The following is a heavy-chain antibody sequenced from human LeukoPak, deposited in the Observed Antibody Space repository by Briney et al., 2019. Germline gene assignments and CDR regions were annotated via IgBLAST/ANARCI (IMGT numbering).Heavy chain of an antibody. CDR2: ISASGDAT. CDR1: GFTFSNHA. D-gene: IGHD2-2*01. CDR3: AKTGYCSSTSCSGSYYYYGMDV. V-gene: IGHV3-23*01. J-gene: IGHJ6*02. Sequence: GGSPRLSCAASGFTFSNHAMTWVRQAPGKGLEWVSAISASGDATWYADSVKGWFTISRDNSKNTLYLQMNSLRAEDTAVYYCAKTGYCSSTSCSGSYYYYGMDVWGQGTTVTVSS.